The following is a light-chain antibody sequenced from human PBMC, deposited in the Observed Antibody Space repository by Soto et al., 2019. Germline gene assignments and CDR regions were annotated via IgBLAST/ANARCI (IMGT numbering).Light chain of an antibody. CDR1: QSISTF. J-gene: IGKJ2*01. CDR3: QQGFITPYT. Sequence: DLQMTQSPSSLSASVGDRVTITCRASQSISTFSNWYQQKPGKAPKLLIYAASSLKDGVPSRFSGSGSATDFTLTISSLQPEDFATYYCQQGFITPYTFGQGTKVQIK. CDR2: AAS. V-gene: IGKV1-39*01.